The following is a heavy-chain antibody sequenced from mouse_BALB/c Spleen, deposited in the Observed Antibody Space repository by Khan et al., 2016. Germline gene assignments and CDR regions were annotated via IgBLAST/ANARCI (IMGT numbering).Heavy chain of an antibody. V-gene: IGHV2-2*02. CDR3: ARNWDD. Sequence: QMQLEESGPGLVQPSQSLSITCTVSGFSFTNYGVHWVRQSPGKGLEWLGVIWRGGSTGYNAAFISRLSISTDDSKSKVVFIMNSLQANDTAIYDCARNWDDWGQGTTLTVSS. CDR2: IWRGGST. CDR1: GFSFTNYG. J-gene: IGHJ2*01.